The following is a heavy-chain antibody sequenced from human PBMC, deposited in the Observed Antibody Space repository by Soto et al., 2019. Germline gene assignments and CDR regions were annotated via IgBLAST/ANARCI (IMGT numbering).Heavy chain of an antibody. CDR2: IYFNGNA. D-gene: IGHD3-16*01. J-gene: IGHJ4*02. CDR3: ASVTFGGVVLAH. Sequence: SETLSLTCTVSAASFSKYYWSWIRQPPGKGLEWIGYIYFNGNANYNPSLKRRVTISIDTSKKQISLNLTSVTDADTAVYYCASVTFGGVVLAHWGQGTLVTVSS. V-gene: IGHV4-59*01. CDR1: AASFSKYY.